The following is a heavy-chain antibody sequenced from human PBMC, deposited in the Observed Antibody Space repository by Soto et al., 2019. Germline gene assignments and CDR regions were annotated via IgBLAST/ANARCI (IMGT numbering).Heavy chain of an antibody. V-gene: IGHV3-23*01. CDR1: GFTFSNYG. D-gene: IGHD1-26*01. CDR2: ISGSGGST. J-gene: IGHJ4*02. Sequence: GGSLRLSCAASGFTFSNYGMSWVRQSPGKGLEWVSAISGSGGSTYYADSVKGRFTISRDNSKNTLYLQMNSLRAEDTAVYSCETGPRYSGTYFPVDCWGRGTLVTVSS. CDR3: ETGPRYSGTYFPVDC.